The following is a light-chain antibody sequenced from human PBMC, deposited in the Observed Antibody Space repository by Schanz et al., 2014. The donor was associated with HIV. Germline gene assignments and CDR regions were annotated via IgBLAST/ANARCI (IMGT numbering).Light chain of an antibody. V-gene: IGLV1-51*01. Sequence: QSLLTQPPSVSAAPGQRVTISCSGGALNLGHNFVSWYQQFPGTAPKLLIFADYQRPSEIPDRISGSKTGTSATLAINGLQTGDEADYYCQSFDRSLGRVVFGGGTKLTVL. J-gene: IGLJ2*01. CDR1: ALNLGHNF. CDR2: ADY. CDR3: QSFDRSLGRVV.